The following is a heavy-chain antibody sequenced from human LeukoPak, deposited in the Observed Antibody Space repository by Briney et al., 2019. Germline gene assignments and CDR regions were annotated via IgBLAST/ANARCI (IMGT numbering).Heavy chain of an antibody. CDR3: ARRTDY. V-gene: IGHV4-4*07. D-gene: IGHD1-14*01. Sequence: SETLSLTCTVSGGSMNNYYWNWLRQPAGKGLEWIGHIYSSGSTNYSPPRKSRVTMSKDTSKNQCFLKLSSVTAADTAVYYCARRTDYWGQGTLVTDSS. CDR1: GGSMNNYY. CDR2: IYSSGST. J-gene: IGHJ4*02.